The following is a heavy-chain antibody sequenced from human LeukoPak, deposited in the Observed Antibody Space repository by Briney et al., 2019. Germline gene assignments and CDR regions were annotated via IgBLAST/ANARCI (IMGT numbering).Heavy chain of an antibody. Sequence: GGSLRLSCAASGFTFSSYTLHWVRLAPGKALEWVAVISYDGSNQYYSDSVQGRFTISRDNSKNTLYLQMNSLRAEDTAVYYCARESPPKTTVPGYVDYWGQGTLVTVSS. J-gene: IGHJ4*02. CDR3: ARESPPKTTVPGYVDY. CDR1: GFTFSSYT. V-gene: IGHV3-30*04. D-gene: IGHD4-17*01. CDR2: ISYDGSNQ.